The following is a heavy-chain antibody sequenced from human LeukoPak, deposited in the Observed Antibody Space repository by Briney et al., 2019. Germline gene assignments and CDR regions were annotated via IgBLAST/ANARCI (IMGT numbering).Heavy chain of an antibody. J-gene: IGHJ4*02. D-gene: IGHD4-17*01. Sequence: GGSLRLSCAASGFTFSSYAMSWVRQAPGKGLEWVSAISGSGGSTYYADSVKGRFTISRDNSKNTVFLQMNSLRPEDTALYYCASGDYGDLTFWGQGTLVTVSS. V-gene: IGHV3-23*01. CDR1: GFTFSSYA. CDR3: ASGDYGDLTF. CDR2: ISGSGGST.